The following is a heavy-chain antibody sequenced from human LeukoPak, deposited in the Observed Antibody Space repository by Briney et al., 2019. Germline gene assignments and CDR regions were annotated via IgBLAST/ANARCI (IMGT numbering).Heavy chain of an antibody. Sequence: SETLSLTCTVSGGSISSYYWSWIRQPPGKGLEWIGYIYYSGSTNYNPSLKSRVTISVDTSKNQFSLKLSSVTAADTAVYYCASQYGSSSYWFDPWGQGTLVTVSS. CDR3: ASQYGSSSYWFDP. J-gene: IGHJ5*02. V-gene: IGHV4-59*01. D-gene: IGHD6-6*01. CDR1: GGSISSYY. CDR2: IYYSGST.